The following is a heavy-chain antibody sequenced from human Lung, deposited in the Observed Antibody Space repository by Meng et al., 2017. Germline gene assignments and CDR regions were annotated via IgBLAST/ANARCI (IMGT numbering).Heavy chain of an antibody. CDR2: IYHSGST. J-gene: IGHJ5*02. V-gene: IGHV4-4*01. Sequence: QVELKVWGPVLGKPPGTLYLTCAGSGGSISSSNWWSWVRQPPGKGLEWIGEIYHSGSTNYNPSLKSRVTISVDKSKNQFSLKLSSVTAADTAVYCCARGSITMVRGVSVFDPWGQGTLVTVSS. CDR3: ARGSITMVRGVSVFDP. D-gene: IGHD3-10*01. CDR1: GGSISSSNW.